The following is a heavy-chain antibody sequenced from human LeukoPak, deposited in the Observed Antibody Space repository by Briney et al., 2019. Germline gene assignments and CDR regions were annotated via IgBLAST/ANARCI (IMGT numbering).Heavy chain of an antibody. CDR2: IYYSGST. CDR3: AREGGDYLDY. Sequence: SETLSLTCAVYGGSFSGYYWSWIRQPPGKGLEWIGYIYYSGSTNYNPSLKSRVTISVDTSKNQFSLKLSSVTAADTAVYYCAREGGDYLDYWGQGTLVTVSS. CDR1: GGSFSGYY. D-gene: IGHD4-17*01. V-gene: IGHV4-59*01. J-gene: IGHJ4*02.